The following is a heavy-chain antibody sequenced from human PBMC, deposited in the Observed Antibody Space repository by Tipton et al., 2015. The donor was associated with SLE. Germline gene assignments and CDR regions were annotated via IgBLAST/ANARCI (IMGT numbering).Heavy chain of an antibody. CDR1: GGSIITDNYY. J-gene: IGHJ3*02. CDR2: TNQDGGEK. Sequence: GLVKPSETLSLTCAVSGGSIITDNYYWGWIRQAPGKGLEWVANTNQDGGEKYYVDSVKGRFTISRDNVKNSLYLRMNNLTAGDTAVYYCASQDGTYDPGPFDMWGQGTMVTVSS. CDR3: ASQDGTYDPGPFDM. D-gene: IGHD5-12*01. V-gene: IGHV3-7*05.